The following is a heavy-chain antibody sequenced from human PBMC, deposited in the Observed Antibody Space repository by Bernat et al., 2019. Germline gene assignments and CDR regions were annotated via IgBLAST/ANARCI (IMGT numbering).Heavy chain of an antibody. V-gene: IGHV1-18*01. CDR3: ARVHYYDSSGYSDDY. CDR2: ISAYNGNT. CDR1: GYTFTSYG. D-gene: IGHD3-22*01. J-gene: IGHJ4*02. Sequence: QVQLVQSGAEVKKPGASVKVSCKASGYTFTSYGISWVRQAPGQGLEWMGWISAYNGNTNYAQKLQGRVTMTTDTSTRTAYMELRSLRSDDTAVYYCARVHYYDSSGYSDDYWGQGTLVTVSS.